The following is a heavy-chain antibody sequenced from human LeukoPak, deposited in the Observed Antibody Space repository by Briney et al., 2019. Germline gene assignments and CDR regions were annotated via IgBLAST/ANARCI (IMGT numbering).Heavy chain of an antibody. V-gene: IGHV4-39*07. J-gene: IGHJ4*02. Sequence: SETLSLTCTVSGGSISSSSYYWGWIRQPPGKGLEWIGSIYYSGSTYYNPSLKSRVTISVDTSKNQFSLKLSSVTAADTAVYYCARDRTTMVRGVSYFDYWGQGTLVTVSS. CDR2: IYYSGST. CDR3: ARDRTTMVRGVSYFDY. CDR1: GGSISSSSYY. D-gene: IGHD3-10*01.